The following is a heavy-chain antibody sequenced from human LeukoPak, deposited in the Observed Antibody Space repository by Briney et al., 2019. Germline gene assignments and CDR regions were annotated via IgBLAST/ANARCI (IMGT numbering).Heavy chain of an antibody. J-gene: IGHJ4*01. Sequence: GGSLRLSCAASGFTFSSYAMSWVRQVPGKGLQWVSTISGSGYSTYYADSVKGRFTISRDNSKSTLYLQMNSLRAEDAALYFCARRPGLERFYFDYWGLGTLVTVSS. D-gene: IGHD1-1*01. CDR2: ISGSGYST. CDR3: ARRPGLERFYFDY. CDR1: GFTFSSYA. V-gene: IGHV3-23*01.